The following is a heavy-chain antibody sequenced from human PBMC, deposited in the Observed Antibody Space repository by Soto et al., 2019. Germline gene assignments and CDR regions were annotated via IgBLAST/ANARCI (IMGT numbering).Heavy chain of an antibody. CDR2: INHSGST. CDR3: ARRGMIAAAGTGWFDP. D-gene: IGHD6-13*01. V-gene: IGHV4-34*01. CDR1: GGSFSGYY. Sequence: QVQLQQWGAGLLKPSETLSLTCAVYGGSFSGYYWSWIRQPPGKGLEWIGEINHSGSTNYNPSLKSRVTISVDTSKNQFYLKLSSVTAAVTAVYYCARRGMIAAAGTGWFDPWGQGTLVTVSS. J-gene: IGHJ5*02.